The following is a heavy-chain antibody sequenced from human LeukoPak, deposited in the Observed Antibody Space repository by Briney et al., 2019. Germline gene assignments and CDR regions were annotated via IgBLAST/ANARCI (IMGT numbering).Heavy chain of an antibody. Sequence: SETLSLTCTVSGGSISSSSYYWGWIRQPPGKGLEWIGNIYHSGSTYYNASLKSRVTISIDTSKNQFSLKLSSVTAADTAVYYCARGVTMIGRLRFDPWGQGTLVTVSS. J-gene: IGHJ5*02. CDR2: IYHSGST. V-gene: IGHV4-39*07. D-gene: IGHD3-22*01. CDR3: ARGVTMIGRLRFDP. CDR1: GGSISSSSYY.